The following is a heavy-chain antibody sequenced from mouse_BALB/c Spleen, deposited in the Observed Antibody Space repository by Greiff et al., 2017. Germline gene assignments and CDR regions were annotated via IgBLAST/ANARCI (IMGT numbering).Heavy chain of an antibody. CDR3: ARGYYGSSRGWFAY. CDR2: INPYNDGT. J-gene: IGHJ3*01. Sequence: LVESGPELVKPGASVKMSCKASGYTFTSYVMHWVKQKPGQGLEWIGYINPYNDGTKYNEKFKGKATLTSDKSSSTAYMELSSLTSEDSAVYYCARGYYGSSRGWFAYWGQGTLVTVSA. CDR1: GYTFTSYV. D-gene: IGHD1-1*01. V-gene: IGHV1-14*01.